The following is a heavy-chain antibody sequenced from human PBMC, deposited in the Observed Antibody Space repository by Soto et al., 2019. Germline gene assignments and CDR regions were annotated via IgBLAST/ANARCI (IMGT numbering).Heavy chain of an antibody. Sequence: GGSLRLSCAASGFTVSSNYMSWVRQAPGKGLEWVSVIHSGGSTYYADSVKGRFIIFRDNSKNTLYLQMNSLRAEDTAVYYCARDRSCSGGSCYHDYWGQGTLVTVSS. CDR1: GFTVSSNY. CDR2: IHSGGST. D-gene: IGHD2-15*01. J-gene: IGHJ4*02. V-gene: IGHV3-66*01. CDR3: ARDRSCSGGSCYHDY.